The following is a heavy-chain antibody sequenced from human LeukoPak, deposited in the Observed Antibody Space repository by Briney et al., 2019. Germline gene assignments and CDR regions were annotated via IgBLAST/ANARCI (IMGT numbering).Heavy chain of an antibody. CDR3: AREATSSSGWYIDY. CDR2: IWYDGSNK. J-gene: IGHJ4*02. D-gene: IGHD6-25*01. Sequence: PGGSLRLSCAASGFTFSTYAMYWVRQAPGKGLEWVTVIWYDGSNKYYADSVKGRFTISRDNSKNTLYLQMNSLGAGDTAVYYCAREATSSSGWYIDYWGQGTLVTVSS. CDR1: GFTFSTYA. V-gene: IGHV3-33*01.